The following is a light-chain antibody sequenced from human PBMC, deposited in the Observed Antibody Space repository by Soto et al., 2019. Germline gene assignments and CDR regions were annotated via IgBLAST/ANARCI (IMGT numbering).Light chain of an antibody. V-gene: IGKV3-15*01. CDR1: QAISNN. CDR3: QQANDWPPT. CDR2: DAS. Sequence: RVMTQSPVTLSASPGERVTLSCRASQAISNNLAWYQQKPGQAPRLLIFDASTRATGIPARFSGSGSGTEFTLTISSLQSEDFAVYYCQQANDWPPTFGQGTKVDIK. J-gene: IGKJ1*01.